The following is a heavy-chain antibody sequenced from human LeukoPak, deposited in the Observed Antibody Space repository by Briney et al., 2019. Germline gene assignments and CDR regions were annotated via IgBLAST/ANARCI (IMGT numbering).Heavy chain of an antibody. CDR3: AKHMRGYSYGYFDY. V-gene: IGHV3-23*01. Sequence: GGSLRLSCAASGFTFSSYAMSWVRQAPGKGLEWVSAISGSGGSTYYADSVKGRFTISRDNSKNTLYLQMNSLRAEDTAVYYFAKHMRGYSYGYFDYWGQGTLVTVSS. CDR1: GFTFSSYA. D-gene: IGHD5-18*01. CDR2: ISGSGGST. J-gene: IGHJ4*02.